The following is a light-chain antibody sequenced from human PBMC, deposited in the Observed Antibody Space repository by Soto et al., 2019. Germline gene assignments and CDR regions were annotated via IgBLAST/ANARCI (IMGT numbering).Light chain of an antibody. J-gene: IGKJ4*01. CDR1: QSVSST. V-gene: IGKV3-15*01. CDR2: GAS. Sequence: EIVMTQSPATLSVSPGERATLSCRASQSVSSTLSWYQQKPGQAPRLLIYGASTRATGIPARFSDSWSGTEFTLTISSLQSEDFAVYYCQQYNNWPPLTFGGGTKVEIK. CDR3: QQYNNWPPLT.